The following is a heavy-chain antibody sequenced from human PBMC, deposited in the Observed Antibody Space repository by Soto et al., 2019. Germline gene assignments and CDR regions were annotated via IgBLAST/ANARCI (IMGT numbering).Heavy chain of an antibody. Sequence: QVQLIQSGAAVKKPGSSVKVSCHTSGDACSSYAMSWVRQGPGQGLEWMGGIIPMFGTPIYTEKFQGRVTITADETTRAVYMELRSLTSDDSAVCYCARSYSVTTSSYYGMDVWGQGTTIIVS. CDR3: ARSYSVTTSSYYGMDV. J-gene: IGHJ6*02. D-gene: IGHD4-17*01. CDR2: IIPMFGTP. V-gene: IGHV1-69*01. CDR1: GDACSSYA.